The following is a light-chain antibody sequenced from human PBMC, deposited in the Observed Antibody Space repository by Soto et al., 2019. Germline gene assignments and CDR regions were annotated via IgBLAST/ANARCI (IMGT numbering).Light chain of an antibody. V-gene: IGKV3-15*01. Sequence: EIMMTQSPGTLSVSPGEGATLSCTASQSVNLNLAWDQQKPVQPPRLLLYGASTRATGIPVRLRGTGSGTEFTLTISRLQSEDSAVYYCHQYNSWPRGTFGPGTKVEIK. CDR2: GAS. CDR3: HQYNSWPRGT. J-gene: IGKJ3*01. CDR1: QSVNLN.